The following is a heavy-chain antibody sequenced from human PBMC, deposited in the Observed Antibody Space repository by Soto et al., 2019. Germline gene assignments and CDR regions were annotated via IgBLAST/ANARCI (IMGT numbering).Heavy chain of an antibody. CDR3: AKVRSAVVGAATNY. CDR1: GFTFSSYS. J-gene: IGHJ4*02. CDR2: ISSSGDTS. D-gene: IGHD2-15*01. V-gene: IGHV3-21*04. Sequence: EVQLVESGGGLVKPGGSLRLSCAASGFTFSSYSMNWVRQAPGKGLEWVSSISSSGDTSYNADSVKGRFSISRDNVKNTVYLQMDSLRADDTAVYFCAKVRSAVVGAATNYWGQGTLVTVSS.